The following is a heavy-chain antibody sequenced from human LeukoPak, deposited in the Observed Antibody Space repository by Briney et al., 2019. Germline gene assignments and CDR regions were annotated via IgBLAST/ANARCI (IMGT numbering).Heavy chain of an antibody. CDR1: GFTFTSYA. J-gene: IGHJ6*02. Sequence: PGGSLRLSCAASGFTFTSYAMSWVRQAPGKGLEWVSGISGSGGSTYFADSVKGRFAISRDNAKNSLYLQMNSLRDEDTAVYYCARVQPPPTVVTPRYYYYGMDVWGQGTTVTVSS. D-gene: IGHD4-23*01. V-gene: IGHV3-23*01. CDR3: ARVQPPPTVVTPRYYYYGMDV. CDR2: ISGSGGST.